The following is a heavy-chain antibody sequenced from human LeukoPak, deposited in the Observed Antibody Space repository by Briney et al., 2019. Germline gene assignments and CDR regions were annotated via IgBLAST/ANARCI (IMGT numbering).Heavy chain of an antibody. CDR2: ISYDGSNK. J-gene: IGHJ4*02. D-gene: IGHD3-22*01. CDR3: AKDWDYYDSSGYYDY. Sequence: PGGSLRLSCAASGFTFSSDGMHWVRQAPGKGLEWVAVISYDGSNKYYADSVKGRFTISRDNSKNTLYLQMNSLRAEDTAVYYCAKDWDYYDSSGYYDYWGQGTLVTVSS. CDR1: GFTFSSDG. V-gene: IGHV3-30*18.